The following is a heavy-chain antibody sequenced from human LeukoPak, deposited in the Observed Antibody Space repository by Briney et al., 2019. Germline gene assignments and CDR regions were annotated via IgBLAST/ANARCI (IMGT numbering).Heavy chain of an antibody. CDR2: IHYSGST. CDR1: GGSISSYY. V-gene: IGHV4-59*01. CDR3: ARAPQGGTTAFDI. D-gene: IGHD1-26*01. Sequence: SETLSLTCTVSGGSISSYYWSWIRQPPGKGLEWIGYIHYSGSTNYNPSLKSRVTISVDTSKNQFSLKLSSVTAADTAVYYCARAPQGGTTAFDIWGQGTMVTVSS. J-gene: IGHJ3*02.